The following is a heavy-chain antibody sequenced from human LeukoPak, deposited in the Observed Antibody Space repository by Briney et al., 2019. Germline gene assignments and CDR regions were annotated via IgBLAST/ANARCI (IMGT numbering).Heavy chain of an antibody. V-gene: IGHV4-31*03. J-gene: IGHJ4*02. CDR3: ARAGGFSSPFGY. D-gene: IGHD3-3*01. CDR1: GGSISSGGYY. CDR2: IYYSGST. Sequence: SETLSLTCTVSGGSISSGGYYWSWNRQHPGKGLEWIGYIYYSGSTYYNPSLKSRVTISVDTSKNQFSPKLSSVTAADTAVYYCARAGGFSSPFGYWGQGTLVTVSS.